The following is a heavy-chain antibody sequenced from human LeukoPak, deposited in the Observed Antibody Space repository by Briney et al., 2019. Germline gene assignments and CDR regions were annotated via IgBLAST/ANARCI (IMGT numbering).Heavy chain of an antibody. Sequence: SETLSLTCAVYGGSFSGYYWSWIRQPPGKGLEWIGEINHRGSTNYSPSLKSRVTISVDTSKNQFSLKLSSVTAADTAVYYCARAPYSSSSGYYYYYYGMDVWGQGTTVTVSS. CDR3: ARAPYSSSSGYYYYYYGMDV. CDR1: GGSFSGYY. D-gene: IGHD6-6*01. CDR2: INHRGST. V-gene: IGHV4-34*01. J-gene: IGHJ6*02.